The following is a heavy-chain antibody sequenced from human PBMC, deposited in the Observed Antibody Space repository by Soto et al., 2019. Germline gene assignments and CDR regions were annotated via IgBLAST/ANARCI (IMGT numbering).Heavy chain of an antibody. V-gene: IGHV1-69*05. CDR1: GGTFSSYA. CDR2: IIPIFGTA. Sequence: SVKVSCKASGGTFSSYAISWVRQAPGQGLEWMGGIIPIFGTANYAQKFQGRVTMTRNTSISTAYMELSSLRSEDTAVYYCARVAATLSNDYWGQGTPVTVSS. J-gene: IGHJ4*02. CDR3: ARVAATLSNDY. D-gene: IGHD2-15*01.